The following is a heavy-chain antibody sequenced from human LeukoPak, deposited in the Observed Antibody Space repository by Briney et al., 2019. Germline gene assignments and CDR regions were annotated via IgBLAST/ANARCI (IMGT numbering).Heavy chain of an antibody. CDR1: GFTFSSYW. Sequence: PGGSLRLSCAASGFTFSSYWMSWVRQALGKGLEWVANIKQDGSEKYYVDSVKGRFTISRDNAKNSLYLQMNSLRAEDTAVYYCARADSSGYYYPNYFDYWGQGTLVTVSS. CDR3: ARADSSGYYYPNYFDY. CDR2: IKQDGSEK. J-gene: IGHJ4*02. D-gene: IGHD3-22*01. V-gene: IGHV3-7*01.